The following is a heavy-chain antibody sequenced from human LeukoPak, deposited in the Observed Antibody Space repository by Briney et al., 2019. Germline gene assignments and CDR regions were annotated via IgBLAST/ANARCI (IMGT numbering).Heavy chain of an antibody. CDR2: IWYDGGNK. J-gene: IGHJ3*02. D-gene: IGHD2-15*01. CDR3: AKDRYCSGGSCYYDAFDI. CDR1: GFXFSSYG. V-gene: IGHV3-30*02. Sequence: GGSLRLSCAASGFXFSSYGIHWDRQAPGKGLEWVAVIWYDGGNKYYADSVKGRFTISRDNSKNTLYLQMNSLRAEDTAMYYCAKDRYCSGGSCYYDAFDIWGQGTMVTVSS.